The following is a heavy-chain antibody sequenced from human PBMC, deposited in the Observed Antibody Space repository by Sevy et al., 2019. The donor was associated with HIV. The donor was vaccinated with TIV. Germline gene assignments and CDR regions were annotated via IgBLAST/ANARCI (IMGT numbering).Heavy chain of an antibody. CDR1: GFSFSSYG. CDR2: IQYDGSNK. D-gene: IGHD2-21*01. CDR3: VKEGGGEGGDH. Sequence: GGSLRLSCAASGFSFSSYGMHWVRQAPGKGLEWMSYIQYDGSNKDYGDSVKGRFTISRDNSKNTLYLQMNSRRVEDTGVFYCVKEGGGEGGDHWGQGTLVTVSS. V-gene: IGHV3-30*02. J-gene: IGHJ4*02.